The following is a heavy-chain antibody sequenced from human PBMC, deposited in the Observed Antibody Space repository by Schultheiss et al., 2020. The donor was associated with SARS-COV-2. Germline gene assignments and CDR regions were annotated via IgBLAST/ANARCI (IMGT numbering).Heavy chain of an antibody. CDR2: IIPIFGTA. D-gene: IGHD2-8*01. J-gene: IGHJ4*02. CDR1: GGTFSSYA. Sequence: SVKVSCKASGGTFSSYAISWVRQAPGQGLEWMGGIIPIFGTANYAQKFQGRVTITADESTSTAYMELSSLRSADTAVYYCARGPYCTIGVCYKGSFDYWGQGTLVTVSS. CDR3: ARGPYCTIGVCYKGSFDY. V-gene: IGHV1-69*13.